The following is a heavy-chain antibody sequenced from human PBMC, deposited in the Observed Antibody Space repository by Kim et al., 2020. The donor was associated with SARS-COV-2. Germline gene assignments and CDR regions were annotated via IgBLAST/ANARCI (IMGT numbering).Heavy chain of an antibody. J-gene: IGHJ6*02. D-gene: IGHD3-3*01. V-gene: IGHV1-18*01. CDR3: ARGDDFWSALDV. Sequence: NYAQKLQGRVTMTPDTSTSTAYMELRSLRSDDTAVYYCARGDDFWSALDVWGQGTTVTVSS.